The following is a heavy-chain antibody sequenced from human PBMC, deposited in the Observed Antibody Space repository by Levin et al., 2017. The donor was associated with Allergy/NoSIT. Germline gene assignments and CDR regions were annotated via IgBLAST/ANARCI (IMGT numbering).Heavy chain of an antibody. CDR3: ARYNGLAVALDY. CDR2: IYTSGST. D-gene: IGHD6-19*01. CDR1: GGSISSGSYY. V-gene: IGHV4-61*02. J-gene: IGHJ4*02. Sequence: SETLSLTCTVSGGSISSGSYYWSWIRQPAGKGLEWIGRIYTSGSTNYNPSLKSRVTISVDTSKNQFSLKLSSVTAADTAVYYCARYNGLAVALDYWGQGTLVTVSS.